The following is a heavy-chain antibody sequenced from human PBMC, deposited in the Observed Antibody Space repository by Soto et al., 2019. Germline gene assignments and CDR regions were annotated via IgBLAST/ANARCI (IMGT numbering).Heavy chain of an antibody. V-gene: IGHV3-30*18. CDR3: AKSYYYDSSGFGY. CDR1: GFTFSSYG. J-gene: IGHJ4*02. Sequence: GGSLRLSCAASGFTFSSYGMHWVRQAPGKGLEWVAVISYDGSNKYYADSVKGRFTISRDNSKNTLYLQMNSLRAEDTAVYYCAKSYYYDSSGFGYWGKGTLVTVSS. CDR2: ISYDGSNK. D-gene: IGHD3-22*01.